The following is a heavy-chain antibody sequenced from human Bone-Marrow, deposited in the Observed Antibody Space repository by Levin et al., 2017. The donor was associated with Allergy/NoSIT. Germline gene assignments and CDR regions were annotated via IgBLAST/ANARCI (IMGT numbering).Heavy chain of an antibody. CDR3: ARGRVGGPRYFDL. D-gene: IGHD3-16*01. CDR2: INHSGST. J-gene: IGHJ2*01. CDR1: GGSFSGYY. V-gene: IGHV4-34*01. Sequence: SETLSLTCAVYGGSFSGYYWSWIRQPPGKGLEWIGEINHSGSTNYNPSLKSRVTISVDTSKNQFSLKLSSVTAADTAVYYCARGRVGGPRYFDLWGRGTLVTVSS.